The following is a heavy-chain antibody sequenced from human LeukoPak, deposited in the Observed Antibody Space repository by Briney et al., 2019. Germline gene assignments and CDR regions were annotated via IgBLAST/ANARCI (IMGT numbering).Heavy chain of an antibody. Sequence: QAGGSLRLSCTASGLTLSDHIIDWVRQAPGKGLEWVGRSRRKSQSYTTEYAASVKDRFTISRDDSKNSLHLQMDSLKTEDTAVYFCTRDGGKSGNTAFGIWGQGTMVTVSS. V-gene: IGHV3-72*01. CDR2: SRRKSQSYTT. CDR1: GLTLSDHI. D-gene: IGHD3-16*01. J-gene: IGHJ3*02. CDR3: TRDGGKSGNTAFGI.